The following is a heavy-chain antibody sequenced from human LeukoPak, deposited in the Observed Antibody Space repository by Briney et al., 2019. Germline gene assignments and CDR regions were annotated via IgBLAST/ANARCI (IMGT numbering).Heavy chain of an antibody. CDR3: ARMEGHYYYYYMDV. CDR2: INHSGST. D-gene: IGHD3-3*01. Sequence: SETLSLTCAVYGESFSGYYWSWIRQSPGKGLEWIGEINHSGSTNYNPSLKSRVTISLDTSKNQFSLKLSSVTAADTAVYYCARMEGHYYYYYMDVWGKGTTVTVSS. CDR1: GESFSGYY. V-gene: IGHV4-34*01. J-gene: IGHJ6*03.